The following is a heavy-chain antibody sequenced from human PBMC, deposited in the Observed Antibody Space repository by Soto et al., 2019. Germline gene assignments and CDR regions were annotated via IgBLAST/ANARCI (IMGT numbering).Heavy chain of an antibody. Sequence: ASVKVSCKASGYTFTSYGISWVRQAPGQGLEWMGWISAYNGNTNYAQKLQGRVTMTTDTSTSTAYMELRSLRAEDTAVYYCARDRAARDEGNDAFDIWGQGTMVTVSS. V-gene: IGHV1-18*04. CDR3: ARDRAARDEGNDAFDI. CDR2: ISAYNGNT. J-gene: IGHJ3*02. CDR1: GYTFTSYG. D-gene: IGHD6-6*01.